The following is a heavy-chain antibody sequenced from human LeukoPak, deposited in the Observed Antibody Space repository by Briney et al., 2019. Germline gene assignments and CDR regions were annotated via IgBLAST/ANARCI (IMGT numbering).Heavy chain of an antibody. Sequence: EASVKVSCKASGYTFTSYGISWVRQAPGQGLERMGWISAYNGNTNYAQKLQGRVTMTTDTSTSTAYMELRSLRSDDTAVYYCARAPSLRSSSWYAEYFQHWGQGTLVTVSS. CDR1: GYTFTSYG. D-gene: IGHD6-13*01. J-gene: IGHJ1*01. CDR3: ARAPSLRSSSWYAEYFQH. V-gene: IGHV1-18*01. CDR2: ISAYNGNT.